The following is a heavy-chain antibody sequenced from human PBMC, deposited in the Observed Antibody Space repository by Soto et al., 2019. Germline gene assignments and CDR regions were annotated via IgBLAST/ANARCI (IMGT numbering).Heavy chain of an antibody. CDR2: IIPIFGTA. V-gene: IGHV1-69*13. CDR1: GGTFSSYA. D-gene: IGHD2-21*01. Sequence: ASVKVSCKAPGGTFSSYAISWVRQAPGQGLEWMGGIIPIFGTANYAQKFQGRVAITADESTSTAYMELSSLRSEDTAVYYCATELSAYCGGDCYGAFDIWGQGTMVTVSS. J-gene: IGHJ3*02. CDR3: ATELSAYCGGDCYGAFDI.